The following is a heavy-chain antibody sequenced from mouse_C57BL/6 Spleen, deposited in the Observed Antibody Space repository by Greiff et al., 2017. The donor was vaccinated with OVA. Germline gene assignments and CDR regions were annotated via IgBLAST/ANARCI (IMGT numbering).Heavy chain of an antibody. Sequence: QVQLQQPGAELVKPGASVKLSCTASGYTFTSYWMHWVKQRPGQGLEWIGMIHPNSGSTNYNEKFKSKATLTVDKSSSTAYMQLSSLTSEDSAVYYCARGVTTVVAPYAMDYWGQGTSVTVSS. CDR2: IHPNSGST. V-gene: IGHV1-64*01. CDR3: ARGVTTVVAPYAMDY. D-gene: IGHD1-1*01. J-gene: IGHJ4*01. CDR1: GYTFTSYW.